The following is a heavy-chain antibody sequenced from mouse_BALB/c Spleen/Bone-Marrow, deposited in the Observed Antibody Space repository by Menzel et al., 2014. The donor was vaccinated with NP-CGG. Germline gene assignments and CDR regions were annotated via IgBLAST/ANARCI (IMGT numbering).Heavy chain of an antibody. J-gene: IGHJ4*01. V-gene: IGHV5-6*01. CDR3: ASTITTVVAEDAMDY. D-gene: IGHD1-1*01. CDR1: GFTFSSYG. Sequence: EVQLQQSGGDLVKPGGSLKLSCAASGFTFSSYGMSWVRQTPDKRLEWVATISSGGSYTYYPDSVKGRFTISRDNAKNTLYLQMSSLKSEDTAMYYCASTITTVVAEDAMDYWGQGTSVPVSS. CDR2: ISSGGSYT.